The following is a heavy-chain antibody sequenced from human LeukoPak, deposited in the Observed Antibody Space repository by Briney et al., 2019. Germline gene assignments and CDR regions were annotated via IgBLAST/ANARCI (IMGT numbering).Heavy chain of an antibody. Sequence: SETLSLTCTVSGGSISSYYWSWIRQPAGQGLEWIGRIYTSGSTNYNPSLKSRVTMSVDTSKNQFSLKLSSVTAADTAVYYCARQSVVVPAAGGDWFDPWGQGTLVTVSA. D-gene: IGHD2-2*01. CDR3: ARQSVVVPAAGGDWFDP. V-gene: IGHV4-4*07. CDR1: GGSISSYY. CDR2: IYTSGST. J-gene: IGHJ5*02.